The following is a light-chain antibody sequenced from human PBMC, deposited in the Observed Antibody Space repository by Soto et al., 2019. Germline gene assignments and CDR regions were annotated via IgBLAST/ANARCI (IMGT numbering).Light chain of an antibody. CDR3: QQHNQWPIT. Sequence: EVGMTQSPATLSVSPEERATLSCRSSQSVSSNLAWYQQKPGQAPRLLIYGASTRATGIPARFSGSGSGTELTLTINSLQSEDSAVYYCQQHNQWPITFGQGTRLENK. CDR1: QSVSSN. J-gene: IGKJ5*01. CDR2: GAS. V-gene: IGKV3D-15*01.